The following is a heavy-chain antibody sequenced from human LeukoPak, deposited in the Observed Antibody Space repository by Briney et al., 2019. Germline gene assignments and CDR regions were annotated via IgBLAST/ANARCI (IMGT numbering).Heavy chain of an antibody. CDR2: IGTAGDT. D-gene: IGHD3-3*01. Sequence: GGPLRLSCAASGFTFSSYDMHWVRQATGKGLEWVSAIGTAGDTYYPGSVKGRFTISRENAKNSLYLQMNSLRAGDTAVYYCARARFLEWSYYFDYWGQGTLVTVSS. J-gene: IGHJ4*02. CDR3: ARARFLEWSYYFDY. CDR1: GFTFSSYD. V-gene: IGHV3-13*01.